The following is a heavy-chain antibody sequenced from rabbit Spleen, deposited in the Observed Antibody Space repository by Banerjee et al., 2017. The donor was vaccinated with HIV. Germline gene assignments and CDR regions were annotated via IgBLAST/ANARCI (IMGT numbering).Heavy chain of an antibody. Sequence: QSLEESGGDLVKPGASLTLTCTASGFSFSSGYYMCWVRQAPGKGLEWIGCIYTGSSGSTYYASWAKGRFTISKTSSTTVTLQMTSLTAADTATYFCARDPRYGGDSDYTDELWGPGTLVTVS. D-gene: IGHD8-1*01. V-gene: IGHV1S40*01. CDR1: GFSFSSGYY. CDR3: ARDPRYGGDSDYTDEL. CDR2: IYTGSSGST. J-gene: IGHJ4*01.